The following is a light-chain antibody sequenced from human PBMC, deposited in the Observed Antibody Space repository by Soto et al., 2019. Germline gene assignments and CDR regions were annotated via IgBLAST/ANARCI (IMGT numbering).Light chain of an antibody. V-gene: IGLV2-23*02. Sequence: QSVLTQPASVSGSPGQSITISCTGTSSDVGSYTLVSWYQQHPGKAPKLMISEVTKRPSGVSDRFSGSKSDNTASLTISGLQAEDEADYYCCSYAGSSTVIFGGGTQLTVL. CDR3: CSYAGSSTVI. CDR1: SSDVGSYTL. CDR2: EVT. J-gene: IGLJ2*01.